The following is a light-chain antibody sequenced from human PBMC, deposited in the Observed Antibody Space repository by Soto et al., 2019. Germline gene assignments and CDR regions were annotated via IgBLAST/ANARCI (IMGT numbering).Light chain of an antibody. CDR1: RSNIGAEYD. Sequence: QSVLTQPPSVSGAPGQMVAISCTRGRSNIGAEYDVHWYQQLPGTTPKRLIYGDNTRPSGVPDRFSGTKSGTSASLAIPGLQTEDEANYYCQSYDSSLTTVVFGTGTTVTVL. J-gene: IGLJ1*01. CDR2: GDN. V-gene: IGLV1-40*01. CDR3: QSYDSSLTTVV.